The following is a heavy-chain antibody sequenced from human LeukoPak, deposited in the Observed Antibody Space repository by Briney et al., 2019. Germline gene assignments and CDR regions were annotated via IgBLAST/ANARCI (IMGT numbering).Heavy chain of an antibody. CDR3: ARGPQSRFDY. V-gene: IGHV4-34*01. CDR1: GGSFSGYY. J-gene: IGHJ4*02. CDR2: INHSGTT. Sequence: SETLSLTCAVYGGSFSGYYWSWIRQPPGKGLEWIGEINHSGTTNYNPSLKSRVTISVDTSKNQFSLKLTSVTAADTAVYYCARGPQSRFDYRGQGTLVTVSS.